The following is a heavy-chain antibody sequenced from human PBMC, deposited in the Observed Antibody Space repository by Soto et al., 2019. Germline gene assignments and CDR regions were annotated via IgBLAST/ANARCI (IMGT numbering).Heavy chain of an antibody. J-gene: IGHJ6*02. CDR2: IIPIFGTA. D-gene: IGHD3-16*02. CDR1: GGTFTSYA. Sequence: ASVQVSCKASGGTFTSYAISWVRQAPGQGLEWVGGIIPIFGTADYAQKFQGRVTITADESTSTAYMELSSLRSEDTAVYYCATMKGGYQSYYYGMDVWGQGTTVTVSS. V-gene: IGHV1-69*13. CDR3: ATMKGGYQSYYYGMDV.